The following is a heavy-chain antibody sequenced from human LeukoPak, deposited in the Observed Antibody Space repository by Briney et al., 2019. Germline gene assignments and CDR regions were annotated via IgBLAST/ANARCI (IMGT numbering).Heavy chain of an antibody. CDR1: GGSISSYY. CDR3: ARAEDQYYDILTGYYYFDY. D-gene: IGHD3-9*01. J-gene: IGHJ4*02. Sequence: SETLSLTCTVSGGSISSYYWGWIRQPPGKGLEWIGSIYYSGSTYYNPSLKSRVTISVDTSKNQFSLKLSSVTAADTAVYYCARAEDQYYDILTGYYYFDYWGQGTLVTVSS. CDR2: IYYSGST. V-gene: IGHV4-39*01.